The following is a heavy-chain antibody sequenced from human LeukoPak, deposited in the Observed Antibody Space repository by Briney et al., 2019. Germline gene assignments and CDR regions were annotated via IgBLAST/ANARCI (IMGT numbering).Heavy chain of an antibody. Sequence: PGGSLRLSCAASGFTFSRNGMHWVRQAPGKGLQWVAVIWYDGSNKYYEDSVKGRFTISGDNSKNTLYLEMNSLRAEDTAVYYCAKDASAYSGSYFDYWGQGTLVTVSS. V-gene: IGHV3-33*06. CDR2: IWYDGSNK. J-gene: IGHJ4*02. CDR3: AKDASAYSGSYFDY. CDR1: GFTFSRNG. D-gene: IGHD1-26*01.